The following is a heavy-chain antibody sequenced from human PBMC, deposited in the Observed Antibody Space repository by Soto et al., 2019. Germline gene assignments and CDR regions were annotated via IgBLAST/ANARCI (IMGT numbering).Heavy chain of an antibody. CDR1: GYTFTSYY. CDR2: INPSGGGT. V-gene: IGHV1-46*01. D-gene: IGHD2-15*01. Sequence: QVQLVQSGAEVKKPGASVKVSCKASGYTFTSYYMHWVRQAPGQGLEWMGIINPSGGGTSYAQKFQGPVTITRDTSPSTVYMELSSLRSEDTAVYYCARGPGVEVLVVGRTNWFHPWGQGTLVTVSS. CDR3: ARGPGVEVLVVGRTNWFHP. J-gene: IGHJ5*02.